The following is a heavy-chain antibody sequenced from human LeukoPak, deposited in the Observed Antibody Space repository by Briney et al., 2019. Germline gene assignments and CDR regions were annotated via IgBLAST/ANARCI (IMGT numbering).Heavy chain of an antibody. Sequence: QPGGSLRLSCAASEFTFSTYWMHWVRQAPGKGLVWVSWITGDGSSTRYADSVKGRFTISRDNAKNTLYLQVNSLRAEDTAVYYCARSNWPYYFDYWGQGTLVTVSP. D-gene: IGHD1-1*01. CDR3: ARSNWPYYFDY. J-gene: IGHJ4*02. V-gene: IGHV3-74*01. CDR1: EFTFSTYW. CDR2: ITGDGSST.